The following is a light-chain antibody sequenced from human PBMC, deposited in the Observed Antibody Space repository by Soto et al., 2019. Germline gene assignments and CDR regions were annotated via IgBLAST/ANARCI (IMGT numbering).Light chain of an antibody. J-gene: IGKJ5*01. CDR3: QQYGDLLT. CDR2: GAS. Sequence: EIVLTQSPGTLSLSPGERAALSCRASQSVSSSYLAWYQQKRGQAPRLLIYGASSRATGVPDRFRGSGSGTDFTLTISRLEPEDFAVYYCQQYGDLLTFGQGTRLQIK. CDR1: QSVSSSY. V-gene: IGKV3-20*01.